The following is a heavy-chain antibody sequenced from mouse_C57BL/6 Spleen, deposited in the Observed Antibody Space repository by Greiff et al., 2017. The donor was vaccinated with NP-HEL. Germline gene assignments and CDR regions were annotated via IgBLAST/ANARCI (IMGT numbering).Heavy chain of an antibody. Sequence: EVQRVESEGGLVQPGSSMKLSCTASGFTFSDYYMAWVRQVPEKGLEWVANINYDGSSTYYLDSLKSRFIISRDNAKNILYLQMSSLKSEDTATYYCARGNYYGSIFAYWGQGTLVTVSA. CDR3: ARGNYYGSIFAY. D-gene: IGHD1-1*01. V-gene: IGHV5-16*01. CDR2: INYDGSST. J-gene: IGHJ3*01. CDR1: GFTFSDYY.